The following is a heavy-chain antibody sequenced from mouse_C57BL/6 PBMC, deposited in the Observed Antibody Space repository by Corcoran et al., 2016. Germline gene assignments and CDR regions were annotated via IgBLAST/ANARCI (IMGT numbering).Heavy chain of an antibody. CDR3: ARTAAQASMDY. J-gene: IGHJ4*01. CDR1: GYTFTDYY. CDR2: INPNNGGT. D-gene: IGHD3-2*02. V-gene: IGHV1-26*01. Sequence: EVQLQQSGPELVKPGASVKISCKASGYTFTDYYMNWVKQSHGKSLEWIGDINPNNGGTSYNQKFKGKATLTVDKSSSTAYMELRSLTSEDSAVYYCARTAAQASMDYWGQGTSVTVSS.